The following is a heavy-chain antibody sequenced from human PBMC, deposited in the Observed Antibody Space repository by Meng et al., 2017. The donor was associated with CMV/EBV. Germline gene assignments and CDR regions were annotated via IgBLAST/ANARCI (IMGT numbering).Heavy chain of an antibody. J-gene: IGHJ3*01. CDR2: VNTDSGDT. Sequence: ASVKVSCKPSGYTFTSYDIDWVRQAPGQGLEWVGRVNTDSGDTGYAQKFQGRVTMTRDISMSTAYMDLRSLTSMDTAVYYCASRSNSTWGAFDVWGQGTMVTVSS. CDR1: GYTFTSYD. V-gene: IGHV1-8*01. D-gene: IGHD6-13*01. CDR3: ASRSNSTWGAFDV.